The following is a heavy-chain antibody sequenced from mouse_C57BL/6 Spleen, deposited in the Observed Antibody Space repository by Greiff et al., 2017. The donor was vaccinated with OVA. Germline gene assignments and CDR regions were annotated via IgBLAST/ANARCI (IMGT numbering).Heavy chain of an antibody. V-gene: IGHV2-6*03. D-gene: IGHD2-1*01. CDR3: ASSGNYCFYWYFDV. J-gene: IGHJ1*03. CDR1: GFSLTSYG. CDR2: IWSDGST. Sequence: VMLVESGPGLVAPSQSLSITCTVSGFSLTSYGVHWVRQPPGKGLAWLVVIWSDGSTTYNSALKSRLSISKHNSKSQVVLKMNNLQTDDTSMYYCASSGNYCFYWYFDVWGTGTTVTVSS.